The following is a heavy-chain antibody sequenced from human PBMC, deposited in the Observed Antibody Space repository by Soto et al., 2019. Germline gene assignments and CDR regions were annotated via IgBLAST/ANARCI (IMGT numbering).Heavy chain of an antibody. J-gene: IGHJ6*02. CDR1: GVTCSGYS. CDR3: ARDGSVVVPAAPPNYYYYYGMDV. D-gene: IGHD2-2*01. V-gene: IGHV3-30-3*01. Sequence: GGSLIISCAASGVTCSGYSMRWVRQAPGKGLEWVAVISYDGSNKYYAGSVKGRFTISRDNSKNTLYLQMNSLRAEDTAVYYCARDGSVVVPAAPPNYYYYYGMDVWGQGTTVNVSS. CDR2: ISYDGSNK.